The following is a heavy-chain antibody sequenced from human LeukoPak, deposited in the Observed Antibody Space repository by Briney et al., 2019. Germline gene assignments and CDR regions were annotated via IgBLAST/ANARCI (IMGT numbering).Heavy chain of an antibody. V-gene: IGHV3-66*01. D-gene: IGHD3-22*01. CDR2: IYSGGIT. Sequence: GGSLRLSCAASGFTVTSDYMSWVRQAPGKGLEWVSVIYSGGITYYAESVKGRFTISRDTSKNMLYLQMNSLRVEDTAVYYCGRETRDSRGYWHAFDIWGQGTMVTVSS. CDR3: GRETRDSRGYWHAFDI. J-gene: IGHJ3*02. CDR1: GFTVTSDY.